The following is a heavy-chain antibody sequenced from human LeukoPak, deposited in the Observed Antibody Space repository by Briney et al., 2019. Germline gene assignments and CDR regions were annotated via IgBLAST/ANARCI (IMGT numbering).Heavy chain of an antibody. CDR3: AREGVAIVELTDPGNYYYYGMDV. J-gene: IGHJ6*02. Sequence: GGSLRLSCAACGFTFSSYEMNWVRQAPGKGLEGVSYIRRSGSTIYYADSVRGRFTISRDNAKNSVYLKMNSLRAEDTAVSYCAREGVAIVELTDPGNYYYYGMDVWGQGTTDTVSS. V-gene: IGHV3-48*03. CDR1: GFTFSSYE. D-gene: IGHD3-3*01. CDR2: IRRSGSTI.